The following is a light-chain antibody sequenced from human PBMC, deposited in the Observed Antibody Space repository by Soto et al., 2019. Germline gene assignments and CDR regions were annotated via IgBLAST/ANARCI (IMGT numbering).Light chain of an antibody. CDR1: SSNIGAGYD. V-gene: IGLV1-40*01. Sequence: QSALTQPPSVSGAPGQRVTISCTGSSSNIGAGYDVHWYQQLPGTAPKLLIYGNSNRPSGVPDRFSGSKSGTSASLAITGLQAEDEADSYCQSYDSSLSGWVFGGGTKVTVL. CDR3: QSYDSSLSGWV. J-gene: IGLJ3*02. CDR2: GNS.